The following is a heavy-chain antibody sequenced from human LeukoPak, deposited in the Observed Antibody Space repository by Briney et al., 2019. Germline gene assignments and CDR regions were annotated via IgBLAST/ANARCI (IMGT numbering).Heavy chain of an antibody. V-gene: IGHV7-4-1*02. J-gene: IGHJ4*02. CDR2: INTNTGNP. CDR1: GYTFTSYG. D-gene: IGHD6-19*01. Sequence: ASVKVSCKASGYTFTSYGISWVRQAPGQGLEWMGWINTNTGNPTYAQGFTGRFVFSLDTSVSTAYLHISSLEAEDTAIYYCATDLKKGDSGCFDYWGQGTLVTVSS. CDR3: ATDLKKGDSGCFDY.